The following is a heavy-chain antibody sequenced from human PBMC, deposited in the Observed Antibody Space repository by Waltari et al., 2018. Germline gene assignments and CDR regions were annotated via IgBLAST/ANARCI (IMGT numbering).Heavy chain of an antibody. CDR3: ARGSGYSGGSSFDY. CDR1: GDSISSYY. CDR2: IYYSGGT. V-gene: IGHV4-59*01. J-gene: IGHJ4*02. D-gene: IGHD3-16*01. Sequence: QVQLQESGPGLVKPSATLSLTCTVSGDSISSYYWSWLRQPPGKGLQWIGYIYYSGGTNYNPSLKSRVTISIDTSKNQFSLKLSSVTAADTAVYYCARGSGYSGGSSFDYWGQGALVTVSS.